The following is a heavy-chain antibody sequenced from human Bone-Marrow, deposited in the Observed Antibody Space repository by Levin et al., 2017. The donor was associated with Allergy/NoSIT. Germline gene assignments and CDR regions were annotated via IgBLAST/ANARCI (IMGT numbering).Heavy chain of an antibody. CDR3: ARDGPRASYYYYGMDV. CDR1: GFTVSSNY. Sequence: GGSLRLSFAASGFTVSSNYMSWVRQAPGKGLEWVSVIYSNGRTYYADSVKGRFTISRDNSKNTLYLQMNSLRAEDTAVYYCARDGPRASYYYYGMDVWGQGTTVTVSS. CDR2: IYSNGRT. J-gene: IGHJ6*02. V-gene: IGHV3-66*01.